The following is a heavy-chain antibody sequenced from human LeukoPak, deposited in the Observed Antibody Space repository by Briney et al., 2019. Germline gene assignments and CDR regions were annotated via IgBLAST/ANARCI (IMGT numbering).Heavy chain of an antibody. J-gene: IGHJ4*02. D-gene: IGHD3-22*01. CDR1: GGTFSSYA. CDR2: MNPNSGNT. CDR3: ARGRGYYDKSPGF. Sequence: ASVKVSCKASGGTFSSYAISWVRQATGQGLEWMGWMNPNSGNTGYAQKFQGRVTMTRNTSISTAYMELSSLRSEHTAVYYCARGRGYYDKSPGFWGQGTLVTVSS. V-gene: IGHV1-8*02.